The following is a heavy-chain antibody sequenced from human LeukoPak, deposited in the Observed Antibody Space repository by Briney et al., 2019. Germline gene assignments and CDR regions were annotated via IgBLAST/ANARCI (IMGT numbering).Heavy chain of an antibody. V-gene: IGHV4-39*01. J-gene: IGHJ4*02. CDR2: IYYSGST. CDR1: GGSISSSSYY. D-gene: IGHD3-22*01. Sequence: TSETLSLTCTVSGGSISSSSYYWGWIRQPPGKGLEWIGSIYYSGSTYYNPSLKRRVTISVDTSKNQFSLKLSSVTAADTAVYYCAARGDYYDSSGYVGYWGQGTLVTVSS. CDR3: AARGDYYDSSGYVGY.